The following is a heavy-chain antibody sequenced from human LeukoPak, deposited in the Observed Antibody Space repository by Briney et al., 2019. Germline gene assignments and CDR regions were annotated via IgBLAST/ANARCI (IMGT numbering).Heavy chain of an antibody. CDR1: RGTFSSYA. D-gene: IGHD5-18*01. CDR2: IIPIFGTA. V-gene: IGHV1-69*13. Sequence: ASVKVSCKASRGTFSSYAISWVRQAPGQGLEWMGGIIPIFGTANYAQKFQGRVTITADESTSTAYMELSSMRAEYTAVYYCAPYSYGSGEYYWGQGTLVTVSS. J-gene: IGHJ4*02. CDR3: APYSYGSGEYY.